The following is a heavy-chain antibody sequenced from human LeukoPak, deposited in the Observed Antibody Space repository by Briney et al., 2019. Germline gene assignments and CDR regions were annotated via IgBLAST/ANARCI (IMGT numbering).Heavy chain of an antibody. V-gene: IGHV3-23*01. J-gene: IGHJ4*02. CDR2: ITHSGSTT. D-gene: IGHD6-19*01. CDR1: GFTFTNYA. Sequence: GGSLRLSCAVSGFTFTNYAMSWVRQAPGRGLEWVSGITHSGSTTYYADSVRGRFTISRDTSKNMLALQMNSLRVEDTALYYCARISNAKDVYTAVAGSIDSWGQGTLVTVSS. CDR3: ARISNAKDVYTAVAGSIDS.